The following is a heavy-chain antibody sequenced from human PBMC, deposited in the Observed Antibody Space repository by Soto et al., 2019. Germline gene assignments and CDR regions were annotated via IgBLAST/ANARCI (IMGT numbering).Heavy chain of an antibody. CDR3: ATRVTAGH. D-gene: IGHD2-21*02. CDR2: IFSGGST. J-gene: IGHJ4*02. V-gene: IGHV3-66*01. CDR1: GFTVSSNY. Sequence: EVQLVESGGGLVQPGGSLRLSCVASGFTVSSNYMSWVRQAPGKGLEWVSVIFSGGSTNYADSVKGRFTISRDNSKNTLYLQMNSLRAEDTAVYYCATRVTAGHWGQGTLVTVSS.